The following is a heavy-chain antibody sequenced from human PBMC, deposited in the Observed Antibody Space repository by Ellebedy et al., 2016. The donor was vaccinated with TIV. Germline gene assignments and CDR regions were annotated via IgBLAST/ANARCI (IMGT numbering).Heavy chain of an antibody. CDR2: IDGAGGT. J-gene: IGHJ4*02. D-gene: IGHD3-10*01. CDR3: AKTEPYGTTWFGRIY. Sequence: GESLKISCAVSGFTFSNYAMTWVRQAPGQGLKWFSAIDGAGGTHYAASVKGRFTISGDNSKKTFYLEMNSLRVDDTAVYYCAKTEPYGTTWFGRIYWGQGTLVTVSS. CDR1: GFTFSNYA. V-gene: IGHV3-23*01.